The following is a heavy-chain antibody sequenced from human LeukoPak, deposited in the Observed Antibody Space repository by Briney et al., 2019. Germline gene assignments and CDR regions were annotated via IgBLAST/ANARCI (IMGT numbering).Heavy chain of an antibody. CDR1: GFTFSSYG. D-gene: IGHD3-10*01. CDR3: ARAITMVRGASSGFDY. V-gene: IGHV3-30*02. J-gene: IGHJ4*02. CDR2: IRYDGSNK. Sequence: PGGSLRLSCAASGFTFSSYGMHWVRQAPGKGLEWVAFIRYDGSNKYYADSVKGRFTISRDNSKNTLYLQMNSLRAEDTAVYYCARAITMVRGASSGFDYWGQGTLVTVSS.